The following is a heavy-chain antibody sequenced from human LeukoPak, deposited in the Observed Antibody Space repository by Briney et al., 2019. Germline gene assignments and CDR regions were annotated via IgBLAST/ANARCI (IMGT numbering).Heavy chain of an antibody. CDR3: AREQYGDHFDN. J-gene: IGHJ4*02. D-gene: IGHD4-17*01. Sequence: HPGGSLRLSCAASGFTFSSYAMHWVRQAPGKGLEWVAVISYDGSNKYYADSVKGRFTISRDNSKNTLYLQMNSLRAEDTAVYYCAREQYGDHFDNWGQGTLVTVSS. CDR1: GFTFSSYA. V-gene: IGHV3-30-3*01. CDR2: ISYDGSNK.